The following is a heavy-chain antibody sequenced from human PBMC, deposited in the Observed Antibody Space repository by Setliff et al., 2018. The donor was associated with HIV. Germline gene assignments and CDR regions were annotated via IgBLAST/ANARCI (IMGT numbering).Heavy chain of an antibody. CDR1: GYTFTDYY. CDR2: INPNGGYT. V-gene: IGHV1-2*02. J-gene: IGHJ4*02. Sequence: ASVKVSCKASGYTFTDYYIHWVRQAPGQGLEWMGWINPNGGYTNYAQKFLGRVTMTQDTSFTTAYLELSRLGSDDTAVYYCAADNYNCNSFDSWGQGSLVTVS. D-gene: IGHD3-3*01. CDR3: AADNYNCNSFDS.